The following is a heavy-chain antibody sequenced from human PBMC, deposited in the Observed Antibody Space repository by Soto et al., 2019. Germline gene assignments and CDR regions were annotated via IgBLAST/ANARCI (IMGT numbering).Heavy chain of an antibody. CDR3: ARGIVVVPAEDGMDV. CDR1: GYSFTRYW. D-gene: IGHD2-2*01. V-gene: IGHV5-10-1*01. J-gene: IGHJ6*02. Sequence: GESLQISCKGSGYSFTRYWISWVRQMPGKGLEWMGRIDPSDSYTNYSPSFQGHVTISADKSISTAYLQWSSLKASDTAMYYCARGIVVVPAEDGMDVWGQGTTVTVSS. CDR2: IDPSDSYT.